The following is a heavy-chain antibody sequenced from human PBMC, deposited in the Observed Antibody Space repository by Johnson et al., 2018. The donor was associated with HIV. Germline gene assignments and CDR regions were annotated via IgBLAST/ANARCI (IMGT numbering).Heavy chain of an antibody. CDR3: ASGVVTLSFDI. V-gene: IGHV3-7*01. D-gene: IGHD3-3*01. Sequence: VQLVESGGGVVQPGRSLRLSCAASGFTFSSYWMSWVRQAPGKGLEWVANIKEDGSEKYYVDSVKGRLTISRDNAKNYLYLQMNSLRAEDTAVYYCASGVVTLSFDIWGQGTMVTVSS. J-gene: IGHJ3*02. CDR1: GFTFSSYW. CDR2: IKEDGSEK.